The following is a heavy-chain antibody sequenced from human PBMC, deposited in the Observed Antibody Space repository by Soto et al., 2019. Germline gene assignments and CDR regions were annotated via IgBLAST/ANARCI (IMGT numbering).Heavy chain of an antibody. CDR2: ISHDGGT. D-gene: IGHD3-10*01. CDR3: ARGQLVWYGDLTPYHRDMDV. CDR1: GGSFDDFY. Sequence: QVQLQQWGAGLLRPSETLSLTCAFDGGSFDDFYWSWVRQSPGKGLEWVGEISHDGGTNYSPSLASRVSISLDTSKNQFSLHLRSVTAADTGLYYCARGQLVWYGDLTPYHRDMDVWGQGTTVTVSS. J-gene: IGHJ6*02. V-gene: IGHV4-34*02.